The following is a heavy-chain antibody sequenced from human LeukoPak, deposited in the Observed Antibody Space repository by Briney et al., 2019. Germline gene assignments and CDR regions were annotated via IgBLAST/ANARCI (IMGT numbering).Heavy chain of an antibody. CDR3: ARDLRTTGAFDI. CDR1: GFTFSTYW. J-gene: IGHJ3*02. CDR2: INSDGSST. Sequence: GGSLRLSCAASGFTFSTYWMHWVRQAPGKGLVWVSRINSDGSSTRYADSVKGRFTISRDNVKNTLYLQMNSLRAEDTAVYYCARDLRTTGAFDIWGQGTMVTVSS. V-gene: IGHV3-74*01. D-gene: IGHD4-17*01.